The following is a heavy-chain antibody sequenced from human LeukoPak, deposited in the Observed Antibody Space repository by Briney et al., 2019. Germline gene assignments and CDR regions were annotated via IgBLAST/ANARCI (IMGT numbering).Heavy chain of an antibody. CDR2: IYTSGST. CDR3: ARVAAYYDSSGYTSYYFDY. D-gene: IGHD3-22*01. V-gene: IGHV4-4*07. CDR1: GGSFTSYY. J-gene: IGHJ4*02. Sequence: SETLSLTCTVSGGSFTSYYWSWIRQPAGKGLEWIGRIYTSGSTNYNPSLTSRVTMSVDTSKNQFSLKLSSVTAADTAVYYCARVAAYYDSSGYTSYYFDYWGQGTLVTVSS.